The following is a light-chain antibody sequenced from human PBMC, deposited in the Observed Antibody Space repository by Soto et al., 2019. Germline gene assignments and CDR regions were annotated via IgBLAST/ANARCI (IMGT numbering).Light chain of an antibody. CDR1: SGSMASRY. Sequence: NFMLTQPHSVSESPGKTVTISCTRSSGSMASRYVQWYQQRPGSAPTTVIYEDNQRPSGVSDRFSGAIDSSSNSASLTISGLKTEDEADYSCKSYDAMNWVFGGGTKLTVL. J-gene: IGLJ3*02. V-gene: IGLV6-57*04. CDR2: EDN. CDR3: KSYDAMNWV.